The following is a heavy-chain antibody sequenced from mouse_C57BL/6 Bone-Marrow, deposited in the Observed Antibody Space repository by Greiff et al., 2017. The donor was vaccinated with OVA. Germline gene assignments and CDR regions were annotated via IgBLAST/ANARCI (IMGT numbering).Heavy chain of an antibody. J-gene: IGHJ2*01. CDR1: GFTFSSYG. Sequence: EVKLVESGGDLVKPGGSLKLSCSASGFTFSSYGMSWVRQTPDKRLEWVATISSGGSYTYYPDSVKGRFTISRDNAKNTLYLQMSSLKSEDTAMYYCARYGSSSYYFDYWGQGTTLTVSS. D-gene: IGHD1-1*01. CDR2: ISSGGSYT. V-gene: IGHV5-6*01. CDR3: ARYGSSSYYFDY.